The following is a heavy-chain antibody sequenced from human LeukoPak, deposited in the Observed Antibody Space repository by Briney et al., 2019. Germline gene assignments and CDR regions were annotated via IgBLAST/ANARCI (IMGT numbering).Heavy chain of an antibody. CDR3: ARESGGDCSGGSCYPRPYDY. Sequence: SETLSLTCTVSGGSISRGGYYWCWVRQHPGKGLEWIGYIYNSPSHYYNPSLRSPFTISVDTSKIQSSLKLSSVTAADAAVYYCARESGGDCSGGSCYPRPYDYWGQGTLVTGSS. CDR2: IYNSPSH. D-gene: IGHD2-15*01. V-gene: IGHV4-31*01. J-gene: IGHJ4*02. CDR1: GGSISRGGYY.